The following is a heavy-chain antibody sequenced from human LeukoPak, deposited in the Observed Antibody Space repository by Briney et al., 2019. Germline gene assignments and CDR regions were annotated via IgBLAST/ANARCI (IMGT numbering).Heavy chain of an antibody. V-gene: IGHV1-69*05. CDR3: ARCIAARQDWFDP. CDR1: GGTFSSYA. D-gene: IGHD6-6*01. J-gene: IGHJ5*02. CDR2: IIPIFGTA. Sequence: GASVKVSCKVSGGTFSSYAISWVRQAPGQGLEWMGGIIPIFGTANYAQKLQGRVTMTTDTSTSTAYMELRSLRSDDTAVYYCARCIAARQDWFDPWGQGTLVTVSS.